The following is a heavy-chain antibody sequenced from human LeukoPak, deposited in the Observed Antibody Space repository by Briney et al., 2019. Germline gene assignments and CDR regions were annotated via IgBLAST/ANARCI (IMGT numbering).Heavy chain of an antibody. V-gene: IGHV3-30*18. CDR2: ISYVGSNK. CDR3: AKDPYGSGTYYISLQYYFDY. Sequence: GGSLRLSCAASGFTFSSYGMHWVRQAPGKGLEWVAVISYVGSNKYYADSVKGRLTISRDNSKNTLYLQMNRLRAEDTAVYYCAKDPYGSGTYYISLQYYFDYWGQGALVTVCS. CDR1: GFTFSSYG. J-gene: IGHJ4*02. D-gene: IGHD3-10*01.